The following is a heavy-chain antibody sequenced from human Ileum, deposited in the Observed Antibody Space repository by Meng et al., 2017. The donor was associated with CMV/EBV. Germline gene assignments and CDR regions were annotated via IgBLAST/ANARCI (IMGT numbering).Heavy chain of an antibody. J-gene: IGHJ4*02. V-gene: IGHV3-30*02. Sequence: GESLKISCAASGFAFGNYDMHWVRQAPGKGLEWVTFLRDDGSKEHYADSVKGRFTISRDNSKSTLFLQMDSLRPEDTAVYYCAKDYGASFFDYWGQGTLVTVSS. CDR3: AKDYGASFFDY. CDR1: GFAFGNYD. D-gene: IGHD4-17*01. CDR2: LRDDGSKE.